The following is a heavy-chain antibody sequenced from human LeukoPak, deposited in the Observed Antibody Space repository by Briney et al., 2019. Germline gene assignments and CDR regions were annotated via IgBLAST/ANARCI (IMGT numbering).Heavy chain of an antibody. J-gene: IGHJ6*02. V-gene: IGHV1-2*02. CDR3: AREMVLRYLGGMDV. CDR1: GYTFTGYY. D-gene: IGHD3-9*01. Sequence: ASVKVSCKASGYTFTGYYMHWVRQAPGQGLEWMGWINPNSGGTNYAQKFQGRVTMTRDTSISTAYKELSRLRSDDTAVYYCAREMVLRYLGGMDVWGQGTTVTVSS. CDR2: INPNSGGT.